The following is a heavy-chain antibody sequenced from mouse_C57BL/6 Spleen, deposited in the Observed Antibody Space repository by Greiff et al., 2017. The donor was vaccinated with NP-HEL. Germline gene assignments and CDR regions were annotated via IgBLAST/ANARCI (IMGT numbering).Heavy chain of an antibody. CDR1: GYAFSSSW. J-gene: IGHJ2*01. CDR2: IYPGALDP. V-gene: IGHV1-82*01. CDR3: ARMHYGSSYDFGY. D-gene: IGHD1-1*01. Sequence: VQLKQSGPELVKPGASVKISCKASGYAFSSSWMNWVKQRPGQGLEWIGLIYPGALDPTYNRNFKFQAPLTADKSSSTAYMQLSSLTSEDSAVYFCARMHYGSSYDFGYWGQGTTLTVSS.